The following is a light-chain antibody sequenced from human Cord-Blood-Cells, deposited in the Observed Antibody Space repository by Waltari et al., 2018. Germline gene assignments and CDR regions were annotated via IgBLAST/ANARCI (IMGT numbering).Light chain of an antibody. CDR2: DAS. Sequence: DIQMTQSPSSPSASVGDRVTITCQASQDISNYLNWYKQKPGKAPKLLIYDASNLETGVPSRFSGRGSGTDFTFTISSLQPEDIATYYCQQYDNLPLTFGGGTKVEIK. CDR3: QQYDNLPLT. V-gene: IGKV1-33*01. CDR1: QDISNY. J-gene: IGKJ4*01.